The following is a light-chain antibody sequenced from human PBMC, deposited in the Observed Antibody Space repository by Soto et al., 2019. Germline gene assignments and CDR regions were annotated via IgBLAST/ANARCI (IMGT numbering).Light chain of an antibody. CDR1: QSVSSY. CDR2: DAS. V-gene: IGKV3-11*01. Sequence: ESEVTQSPAPPYLDPYRISTLSCRASQSVSSYLAWYPQKPGQAPRLLIYDASNRATGIQARFSGSGSGTDFTLTISSLEPEDFAVYYCQQRSNWNPNRFG. CDR3: QQRSNWNPNR. J-gene: IGKJ2*01.